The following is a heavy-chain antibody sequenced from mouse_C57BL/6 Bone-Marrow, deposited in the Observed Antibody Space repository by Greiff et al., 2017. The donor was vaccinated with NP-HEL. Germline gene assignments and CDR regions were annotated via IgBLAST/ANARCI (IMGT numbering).Heavy chain of an antibody. CDR1: GYAFSSSW. Sequence: VKLMESGPELVKPGASVKISCKASGYAFSSSWMNWVKQRPGQGLEWIGRIYPGDGDTNYNGKFKGKATLTADKSSSTAYMQLSSLTSEDSAVYFCATGTVYYFDYWGQGTTLTVSS. V-gene: IGHV1-82*01. CDR3: ATGTVYYFDY. D-gene: IGHD4-1*01. J-gene: IGHJ2*01. CDR2: IYPGDGDT.